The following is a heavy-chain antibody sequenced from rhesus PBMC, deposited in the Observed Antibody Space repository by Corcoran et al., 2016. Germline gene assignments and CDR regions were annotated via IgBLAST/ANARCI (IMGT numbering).Heavy chain of an antibody. CDR1: GYTFTDYY. CDR3: ATGRSWKLFDY. D-gene: IGHD6-25*01. V-gene: IGHV1-111*02. CDR2: VDPEDGEA. Sequence: EVQLVQSGAEVKKPGASVKISCKASGYTFTDYYLHWVRQAPGKGLEGMGRVDPEDGEAIHAQKFQDRGTITADTSTDTAYMELSSLRSEDTAVYYCATGRSWKLFDYWGQGVLVTVSS. J-gene: IGHJ4*01.